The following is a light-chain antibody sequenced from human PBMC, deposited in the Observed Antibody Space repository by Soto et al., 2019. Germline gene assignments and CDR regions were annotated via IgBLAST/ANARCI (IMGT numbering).Light chain of an antibody. CDR1: SSNIGTYNL. J-gene: IGLJ3*02. Sequence: QSALTQPASVSGSPGQSITISCTGTSSNIGTYNLVSWYQRHPGKAPKLMIYEGSKRPSGVSNRFSGSKSGNTASLTISGLQAEDEADYYCGSFGGASTWVFGGGTKLTVL. CDR3: GSFGGASTWV. CDR2: EGS. V-gene: IGLV2-23*01.